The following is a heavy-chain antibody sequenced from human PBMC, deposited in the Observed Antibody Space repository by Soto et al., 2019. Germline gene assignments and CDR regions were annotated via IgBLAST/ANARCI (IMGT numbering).Heavy chain of an antibody. J-gene: IGHJ4*02. Sequence: EVPMLESGGGLVQPGGSLRLSCAASGFTFSSYAMSWVRQAPGKGLEWVSAISGSDGSTFYADSVKGRFTISRDDSKDTLYLQMNSLRAEDMAVYYCAKGPGMYSDFDWWGQGTLVTVSS. CDR2: ISGSDGST. D-gene: IGHD3-10*01. CDR3: AKGPGMYSDFDW. CDR1: GFTFSSYA. V-gene: IGHV3-23*01.